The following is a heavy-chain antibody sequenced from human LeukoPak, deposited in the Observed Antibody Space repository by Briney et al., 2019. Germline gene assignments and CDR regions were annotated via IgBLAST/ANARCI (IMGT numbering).Heavy chain of an antibody. CDR3: AKDNFFGRSTSCLSH. Sequence: GGSLRLSCAASGFTFDDYAMHWVRQAPGKGLEWVSGISWNSGSIGYADSVKGRFTISRDNAKNSLYLQMNSLRAEDMALYYCAKDNFFGRSTSCLSHWGQGTLVTVSS. CDR2: ISWNSGSI. CDR1: GFTFDDYA. V-gene: IGHV3-9*03. D-gene: IGHD2-2*01. J-gene: IGHJ4*02.